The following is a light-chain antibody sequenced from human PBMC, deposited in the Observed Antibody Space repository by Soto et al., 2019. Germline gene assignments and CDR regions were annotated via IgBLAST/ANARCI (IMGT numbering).Light chain of an antibody. J-gene: IGLJ1*01. CDR1: SSNIGSNT. Sequence: QSVLTQPLSASASPGQRVTISGSGGSSNIGSNTVAWYQHLPGTAPPRLIFTAGQRPSGVPGRFSGSKSGTSASLAISGLQSEDEGDYYGSAWDNSLNGYVFGPGTKVTVL. CDR3: SAWDNSLNGYV. CDR2: TAG. V-gene: IGLV1-44*01.